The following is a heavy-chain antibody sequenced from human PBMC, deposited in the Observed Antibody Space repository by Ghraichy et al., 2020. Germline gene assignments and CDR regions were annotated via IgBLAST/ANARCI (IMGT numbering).Heavy chain of an antibody. CDR2: IYSDGTT. D-gene: IGHD1-1*01. J-gene: IGHJ4*02. CDR3: VRLGNCNDLGY. Sequence: GGSLRLSCAASGFTFSSNYMNWVRQAPGKGLEWVSFIYSDGTTYYSDAVKGRFTISRDNSNNNLFLQLNSLTAEDTAVYYCVRLGNCNDLGYWGQGTLVTVSS. V-gene: IGHV3-53*01. CDR1: GFTFSSNY.